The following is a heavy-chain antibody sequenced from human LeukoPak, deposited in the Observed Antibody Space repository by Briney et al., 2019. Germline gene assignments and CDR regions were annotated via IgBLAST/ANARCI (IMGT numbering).Heavy chain of an antibody. CDR1: GFTFSSYA. V-gene: IGHV3-64D*06. D-gene: IGHD3-10*02. J-gene: IGHJ3*02. CDR2: ISSKGGNT. Sequence: GGSLRLSCSASGFTFSSYAMHWVRQAPGKGLEYVSAISSKGGNTYYADSVKGRFTISRDNSKNTLYLQMRSLSAGHSGVYYCVNGTVRGVSSDAFVIWGQGTMVTVSS. CDR3: VNGTVRGVSSDAFVI.